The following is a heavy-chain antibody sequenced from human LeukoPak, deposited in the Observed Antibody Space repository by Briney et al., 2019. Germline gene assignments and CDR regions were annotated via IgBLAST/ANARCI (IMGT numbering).Heavy chain of an antibody. CDR2: ISAYNGNT. CDR1: GYTFTSYG. D-gene: IGHD6-19*01. CDR3: ARSANIAVAGPFDY. V-gene: IGHV1-18*01. J-gene: IGHJ4*02. Sequence: APVKVSCKASGYTFTSYGISWVRQAPGQGLEWMGWISAYNGNTNYAQKLQGRVTMTTDTSTSTAYMELRSLRSDDTAVYYCARSANIAVAGPFDYWGQGTLVTVSS.